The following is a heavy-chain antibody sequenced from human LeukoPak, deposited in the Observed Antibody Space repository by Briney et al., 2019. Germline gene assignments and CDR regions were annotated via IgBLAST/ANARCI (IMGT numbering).Heavy chain of an antibody. CDR1: GYTFTGYY. V-gene: IGHV1-2*06. J-gene: IGHJ4*02. CDR2: INPNSGGT. Sequence: ASVKVSCKASGYTFTGYYMRWVRQAPGQGLEWMGRINPNSGGTNYAQKFQGRVTMTRDTSISTAYMELSRLRSDDTAVYYCARAENRSDSIFDYWGQGTLVTVSS. D-gene: IGHD4-11*01. CDR3: ARAENRSDSIFDY.